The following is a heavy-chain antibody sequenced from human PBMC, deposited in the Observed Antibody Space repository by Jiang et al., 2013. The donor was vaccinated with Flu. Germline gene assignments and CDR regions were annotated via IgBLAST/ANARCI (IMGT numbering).Heavy chain of an antibody. J-gene: IGHJ4*02. Sequence: KSRVTISVDTSKNQFSLKLSSVTAADTAVYYCARVVTRWLQSAPFDYWGQGTLVTVSS. CDR3: ARVVTRWLQSAPFDY. D-gene: IGHD5-24*01. V-gene: IGHV4-34*01.